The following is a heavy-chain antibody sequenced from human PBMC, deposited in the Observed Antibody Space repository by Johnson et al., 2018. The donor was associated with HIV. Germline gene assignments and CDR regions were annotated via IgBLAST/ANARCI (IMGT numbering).Heavy chain of an antibody. CDR1: GFNVSNNY. CDR2: LYSSGNT. J-gene: IGHJ3*01. Sequence: VQLVESGGGLVQPGGSLGLACVGSGFNVSNNYMSWVRQPPGQGLEWVSTLYSSGNTYYADSVKGRFTISRDSSRNTLYLQIDTLKVEDTALYYCTRSKLQFLAPDAFDRWGQGTMVTVSS. D-gene: IGHD5-24*01. V-gene: IGHV3-53*01. CDR3: TRSKLQFLAPDAFDR.